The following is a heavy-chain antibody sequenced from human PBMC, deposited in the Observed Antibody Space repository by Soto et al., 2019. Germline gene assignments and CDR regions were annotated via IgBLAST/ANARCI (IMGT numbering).Heavy chain of an antibody. Sequence: EVQLLESGGGLVQPGGSLRLSCAASGFTFSSYAMSWFRQDPGKGLEWVSAISGSGGSTYYADSVKGRFTLSRDNSKNTLYLQLNSLRAEDTAVYYGAKAAKRYNLNYAWFDPWGQGTLVTVSS. CDR1: GFTFSSYA. V-gene: IGHV3-23*01. CDR2: ISGSGGST. J-gene: IGHJ5*02. D-gene: IGHD1-7*01. CDR3: AKAAKRYNLNYAWFDP.